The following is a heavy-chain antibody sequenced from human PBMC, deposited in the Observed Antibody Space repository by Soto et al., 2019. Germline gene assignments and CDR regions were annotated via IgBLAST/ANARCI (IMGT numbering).Heavy chain of an antibody. D-gene: IGHD3-22*01. Sequence: GGSLRLSCAASGFTFSNAWMSWVRQAPGKGLEWVGRIKSKTDGGTTDYAAPVKGRFTISRDDSKNTLYLQMNSLKTEDTAVYYCTAPSYGSSGYYYLQYFQHWGQGTLVTVS. CDR1: GFTFSNAW. CDR2: IKSKTDGGTT. J-gene: IGHJ1*01. V-gene: IGHV3-15*01. CDR3: TAPSYGSSGYYYLQYFQH.